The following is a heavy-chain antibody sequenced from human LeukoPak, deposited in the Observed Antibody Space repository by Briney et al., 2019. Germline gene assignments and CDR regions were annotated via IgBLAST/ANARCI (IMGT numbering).Heavy chain of an antibody. J-gene: IGHJ4*02. CDR1: GFTFSSYA. CDR2: ISGSGGST. D-gene: IGHD1-1*01. Sequence: GGSLRLSCATSGFTFSSYAMSWVCQAPGKGLEWVSAISGSGGSTYYADSVKGRFTISRDNSKNTLYLQMNSLRAEDTAVYYCAKGGLNWNYYYYWGQGTLVTVSS. V-gene: IGHV3-23*01. CDR3: AKGGLNWNYYYY.